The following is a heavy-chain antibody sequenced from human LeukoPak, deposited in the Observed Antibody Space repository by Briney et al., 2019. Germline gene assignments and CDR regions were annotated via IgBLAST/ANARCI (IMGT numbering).Heavy chain of an antibody. Sequence: GGSLRLSCAASGFTFSSYSMNWVRQAPGKGLEWVSSISSSSSYIYYADSVKGRFTISRDNAKNSLYLQMNSLRAEDTAVYYCARGRGQAITIFGVVIPDFDYWGQGTLVTVSS. CDR3: ARGRGQAITIFGVVIPDFDY. V-gene: IGHV3-21*01. CDR2: ISSSSSYI. J-gene: IGHJ4*02. D-gene: IGHD3-3*01. CDR1: GFTFSSYS.